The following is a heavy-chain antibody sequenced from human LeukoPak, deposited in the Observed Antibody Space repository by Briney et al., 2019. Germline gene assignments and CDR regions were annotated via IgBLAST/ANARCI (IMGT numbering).Heavy chain of an antibody. Sequence: SETLSLTCTVSGGSISSSSYYWGWIRQPPGKGLEWIASIYYSGSTYYNPSLKSRVTISVDTSKNQLSLKLSSVTAADTAVYYCARHERVYCGGHCYSYWYFDLWGRGTLVTVSS. J-gene: IGHJ2*01. D-gene: IGHD2-21*02. CDR2: IYYSGST. CDR3: ARHERVYCGGHCYSYWYFDL. CDR1: GGSISSSSYY. V-gene: IGHV4-39*01.